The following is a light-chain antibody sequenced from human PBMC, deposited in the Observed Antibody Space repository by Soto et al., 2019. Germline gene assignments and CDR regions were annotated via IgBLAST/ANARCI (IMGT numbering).Light chain of an antibody. CDR3: QQYDNYLT. V-gene: IGKV1-5*01. CDR2: YAS. Sequence: DIQMTQSPSTLSASVGDRLTITCRASQSINNWLAWYQKKPGRAPKLLIYYASTLETGVPSRFTGRGSGTEFTLTISSLPPDDFATYYCQQYDNYLTFGQGTKVDI. CDR1: QSINNW. J-gene: IGKJ2*01.